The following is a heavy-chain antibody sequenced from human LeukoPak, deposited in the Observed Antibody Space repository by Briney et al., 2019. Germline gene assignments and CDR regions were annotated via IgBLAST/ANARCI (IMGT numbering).Heavy chain of an antibody. Sequence: PSETLSLTCTVSGGSISSYYWSWIRQPAGKGLEWIGRIYTSGSTNYNPSLKSRVTVSVDTSKNQFSLKLSSVTAADTAVYYCARGIGELFSGYGMDVWGQGTTVTVSS. V-gene: IGHV4-4*07. CDR1: GGSISSYY. CDR3: ARGIGELFSGYGMDV. CDR2: IYTSGST. J-gene: IGHJ6*02. D-gene: IGHD3-10*01.